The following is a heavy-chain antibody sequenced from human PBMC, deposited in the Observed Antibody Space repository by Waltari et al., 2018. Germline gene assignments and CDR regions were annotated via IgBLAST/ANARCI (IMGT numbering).Heavy chain of an antibody. CDR1: GFTFSSYG. J-gene: IGHJ4*02. CDR2: IWYDGRNK. CDR3: ARDRIAVRALSY. D-gene: IGHD6-6*01. V-gene: IGHV3-33*01. Sequence: QVQLVESGGGVVQPGRSLRLSCAASGFTFSSYGMHWVRQAPGKGVGWVAVIWYDGRNKYYADSVKGRFTISRDNSKNTLYLQMNSLRAEDTAVYYCARDRIAVRALSYWGQGTLVTVSS.